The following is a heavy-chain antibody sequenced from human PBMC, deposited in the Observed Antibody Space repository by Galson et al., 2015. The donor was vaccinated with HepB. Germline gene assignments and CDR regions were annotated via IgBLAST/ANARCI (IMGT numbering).Heavy chain of an antibody. D-gene: IGHD1-26*01. CDR1: GYFLSKMA. V-gene: IGHV1-24*01. CDR2: FDPKNGEA. CDR3: TSLFVGAFDP. J-gene: IGHJ5*02. Sequence: SVKVSCKVSGYFLSKMATHWVRQSPGKGLEWMGGFDPKNGEAIYAQTFQGRLSMTEDIYTDIAYMELSNLRSDDTAIYFCTSLFVGAFDPWGQGSLVTVSS.